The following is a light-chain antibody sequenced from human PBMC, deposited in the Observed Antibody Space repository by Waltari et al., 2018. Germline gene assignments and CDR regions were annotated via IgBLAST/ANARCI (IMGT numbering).Light chain of an antibody. V-gene: IGLV4-69*02. CDR3: QTGGHGTWV. Sequence: QLALTQSPSDSASLRASVKLTCTLNSGHSSNVVAWLQQQPEKGPRYLIKVNSDGSHSKGDDTPDRFSGSGAGDERSRPISSLQSEDEADYYCQTGGHGTWVFGGGTKLTVL. J-gene: IGLJ3*02. CDR1: SGHSSNV. CDR2: VNSDGSH.